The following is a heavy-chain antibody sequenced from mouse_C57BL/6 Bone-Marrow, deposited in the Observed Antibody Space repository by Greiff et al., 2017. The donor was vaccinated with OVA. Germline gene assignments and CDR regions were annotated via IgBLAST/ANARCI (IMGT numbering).Heavy chain of an antibody. V-gene: IGHV1-75*01. J-gene: IGHJ3*01. CDR1: GYTFTDYY. Sequence: QVHVKQSGPELVKPGASVKISCKASGYTFTDYYINWVKQRPGQGLEWIGWIFPGSGSTYYNEKFKGKATLTVDKSSSTAYMLLSSLTSEDSAVYFCARGGLGSSPFAYWGQGTLVTVSA. CDR3: ARGGLGSSPFAY. D-gene: IGHD1-1*01. CDR2: IFPGSGST.